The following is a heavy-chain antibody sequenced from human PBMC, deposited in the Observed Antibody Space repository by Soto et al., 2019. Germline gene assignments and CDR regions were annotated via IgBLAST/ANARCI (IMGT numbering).Heavy chain of an antibody. CDR3: ARDPALLNYGDSVADI. CDR1: GGSISSGGYY. D-gene: IGHD4-17*01. J-gene: IGHJ3*02. Sequence: QVQLQESGPGLVKPSQTLSLTCTVSGGSISSGGYYWSWIRQHPGKGLEWIGYIYYSGSTYYNPSLKSRVTISVDTSKNQFSLKLSSVTAADTAVYYCARDPALLNYGDSVADIWGQGTMVTVSS. CDR2: IYYSGST. V-gene: IGHV4-31*03.